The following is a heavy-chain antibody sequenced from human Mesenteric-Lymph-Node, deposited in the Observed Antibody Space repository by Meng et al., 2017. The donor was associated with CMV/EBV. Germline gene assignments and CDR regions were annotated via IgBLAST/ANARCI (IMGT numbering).Heavy chain of an antibody. CDR1: YTFTDYY. CDR3: ARGPLLRYFDWEGLTDY. CDR2: INPDTGGA. Sequence: YTFTDYYIHWVRQAPGQGLEWLGRINPDTGGARYAQKFQGRVTMTRDTSISTAYMELSRLRSDDTAVYYCARGPLLRYFDWEGLTDYWGQGTLVTVSS. J-gene: IGHJ4*02. D-gene: IGHD3-9*01. V-gene: IGHV1-2*06.